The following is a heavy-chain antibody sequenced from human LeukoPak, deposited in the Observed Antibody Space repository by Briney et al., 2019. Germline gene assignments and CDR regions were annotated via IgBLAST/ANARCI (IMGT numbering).Heavy chain of an antibody. Sequence: ASVKVSCKASGGTFSSYAISWVRQAPGQGLEWMGWISAYNGNTNYVQKLQGRVTMTTDTSTSTAYMELRSLRSDDTAVYYCARGDLVGAGVYYYYMDVWGKGTTVTVSS. V-gene: IGHV1-18*01. CDR3: ARGDLVGAGVYYYYMDV. D-gene: IGHD1-26*01. J-gene: IGHJ6*03. CDR1: GGTFSSYA. CDR2: ISAYNGNT.